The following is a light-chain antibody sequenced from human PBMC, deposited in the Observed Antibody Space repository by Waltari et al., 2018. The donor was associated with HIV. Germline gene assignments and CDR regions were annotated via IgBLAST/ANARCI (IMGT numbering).Light chain of an antibody. J-gene: IGLJ3*02. V-gene: IGLV2-14*01. Sequence: QSALIQPASVSGSPGQSITISCSGTSTDIGGYHYVSWYQHHPGKAPKLIIYEVTNRPSGVSNRFSASKSGNTASLTISGLQAEDEADYYCTSYTTSSTRVFGGGTKLTVL. CDR2: EVT. CDR1: STDIGGYHY. CDR3: TSYTTSSTRV.